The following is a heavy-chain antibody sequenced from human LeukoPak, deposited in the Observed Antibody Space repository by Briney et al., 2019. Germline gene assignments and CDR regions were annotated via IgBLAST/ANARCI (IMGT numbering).Heavy chain of an antibody. CDR1: GFTFSTYA. CDR3: AREGDSRWGGLSP. D-gene: IGHD3-16*02. V-gene: IGHV3-33*01. CDR2: IWYDGSEQ. Sequence: PGRSLRLSCAASGFTFSTYAIHWVRQAPGKGLEWVAVIWYDGSEQYYADSVKGRFIISRDNSKSTSDLQMNSLRAEDTAVYYCAREGDSRWGGLSPWGQGTLVTVSA. J-gene: IGHJ1*01.